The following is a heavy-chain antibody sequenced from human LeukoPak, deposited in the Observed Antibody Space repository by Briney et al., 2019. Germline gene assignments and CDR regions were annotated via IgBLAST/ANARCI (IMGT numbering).Heavy chain of an antibody. CDR3: ARDLGISGWYAPPLGYFDY. CDR1: GYTFTGYY. D-gene: IGHD6-19*01. CDR2: INPKSGGT. V-gene: IGHV1-2*02. Sequence: ASLKVSCKASGYTFTGYYMHWVRQAPGQGLEWMGWINPKSGGTNYAQKFQGRVTMTRDTSISTTYMELSRLRSDDTAVYYCARDLGISGWYAPPLGYFDYWGQGTLVTVSS. J-gene: IGHJ4*02.